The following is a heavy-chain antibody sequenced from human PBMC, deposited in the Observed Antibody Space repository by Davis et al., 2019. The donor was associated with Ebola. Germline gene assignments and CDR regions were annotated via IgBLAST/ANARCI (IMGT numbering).Heavy chain of an antibody. D-gene: IGHD4-23*01. Sequence: GESLKISCAASGFTFSHYWISWVRQAPGKGPEWVAIMRQDGSEKYYVDPVKGRFTISRDNAKNSLFLQMNSLRAEDTALYYCASGDGRGNSYDMDVWGQGTTVTVSS. CDR2: MRQDGSEK. J-gene: IGHJ6*02. V-gene: IGHV3-7*03. CDR3: ASGDGRGNSYDMDV. CDR1: GFTFSHYW.